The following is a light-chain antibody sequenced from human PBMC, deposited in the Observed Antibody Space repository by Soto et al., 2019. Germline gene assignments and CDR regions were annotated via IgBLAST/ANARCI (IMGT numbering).Light chain of an antibody. Sequence: EIVLTQSPGTLSLSPGERATLSCRASQSISSSYLAWYQQKPGQAPRLLIYGASNRATGIPARFSGSGSGTDFTLTISSLEPEDFAVYYCQQRSNWSLTFGGGTKVDIK. CDR1: QSISSSY. J-gene: IGKJ4*01. CDR2: GAS. V-gene: IGKV3D-20*02. CDR3: QQRSNWSLT.